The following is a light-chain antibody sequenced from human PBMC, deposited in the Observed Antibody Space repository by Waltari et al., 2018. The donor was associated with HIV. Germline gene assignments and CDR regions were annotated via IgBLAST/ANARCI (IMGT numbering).Light chain of an antibody. CDR1: VGGYDY. V-gene: IGLV2-14*01. Sequence: QSALTQPASVSGSPGQSITISCVGGYDYVSWYQQHPGKAPKLMIFEVNYRPSGVSNRFSGSKSGNTASLTISGLQADDEADYYCSSYGSTVTSYVFGTGTRVNVL. J-gene: IGLJ1*01. CDR3: SSYGSTVTSYV. CDR2: EVN.